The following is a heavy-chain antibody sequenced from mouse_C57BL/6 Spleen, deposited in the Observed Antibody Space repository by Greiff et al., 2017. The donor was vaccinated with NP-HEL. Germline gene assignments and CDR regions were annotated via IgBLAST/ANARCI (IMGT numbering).Heavy chain of an antibody. J-gene: IGHJ2*01. Sequence: QVQLQQSGPELVKPGASVKLSCKASGYTFTSYDINWVKQRPGQGLEWIGWIYPRDGSTKYNEKFKSKATLTVDKPSSTAYMQLSSLTSEDSAVYYCARGLRPPFDYWGQGTTLTVSS. V-gene: IGHV1-85*01. CDR1: GYTFTSYD. CDR3: ARGLRPPFDY. D-gene: IGHD1-2*01. CDR2: IYPRDGST.